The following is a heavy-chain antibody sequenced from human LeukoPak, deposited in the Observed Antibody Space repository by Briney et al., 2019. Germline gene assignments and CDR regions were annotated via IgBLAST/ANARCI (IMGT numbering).Heavy chain of an antibody. D-gene: IGHD4-11*01. CDR1: GGSISSSSYY. CDR2: IYYSGST. CDR3: ARRLTNDYSKGFDP. J-gene: IGHJ5*02. Sequence: PSETLSLTCTVSGGSISSSSYYWGWIRQPPGKGLEWIGSIYYSGSTYYNPSLKSRVTISVDTSKNQFSLKLNSVTAADTAVYYCARRLTNDYSKGFDPWGQGTLVTVSS. V-gene: IGHV4-39*07.